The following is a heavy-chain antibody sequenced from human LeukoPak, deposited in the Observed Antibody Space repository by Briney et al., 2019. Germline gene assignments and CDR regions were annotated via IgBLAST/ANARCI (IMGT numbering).Heavy chain of an antibody. J-gene: IGHJ4*02. CDR3: ARRSTLYSSGRFYFDY. D-gene: IGHD6-19*01. CDR1: GYTFTNYG. V-gene: IGHV1-18*01. CDR2: ISAHDGTR. Sequence: GASVKVSCKASGYTFTNYGITWVRQAAGQGLEWMGWISAHDGTRNYALKHEDRVTMTTDTSTSTAYMELRGLRSDDTAVYYCARRSTLYSSGRFYFDYWGQGTLVTVSS.